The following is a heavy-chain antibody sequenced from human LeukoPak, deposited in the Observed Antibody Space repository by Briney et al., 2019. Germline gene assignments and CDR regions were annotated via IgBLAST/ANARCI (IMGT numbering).Heavy chain of an antibody. CDR2: IYYSGST. Sequence: SGTLSLTCTVSGGSISSYYWSWIRQPPGKGLEWIGYIYYSGSTNYNPSLKSRVTISVDTSKNQFSLKLSSVTAADTAVYYCARHKAVGYYYYYYGMDVWGQGTTVTVSS. CDR3: ARHKAVGYYYYYYGMDV. V-gene: IGHV4-59*08. CDR1: GGSISSYY. D-gene: IGHD5-12*01. J-gene: IGHJ6*02.